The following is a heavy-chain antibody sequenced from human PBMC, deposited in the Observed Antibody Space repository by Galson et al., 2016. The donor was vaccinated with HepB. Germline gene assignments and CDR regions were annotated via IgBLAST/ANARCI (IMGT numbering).Heavy chain of an antibody. V-gene: IGHV3-30*18. CDR3: AKRHEYCPPVGCSVDY. D-gene: IGHD2/OR15-2a*01. Sequence: SLRLSCAASGFTFSQRGMHWVRQAPGKGLEWVAADSMNGRRKFYADSVKGRFTISRDNSNHMLFLQMSRLRVDDTAVYYCAKRHEYCPPVGCSVDYWGEGTLVSVSS. J-gene: IGHJ4*02. CDR1: GFTFSQRG. CDR2: DSMNGRRK.